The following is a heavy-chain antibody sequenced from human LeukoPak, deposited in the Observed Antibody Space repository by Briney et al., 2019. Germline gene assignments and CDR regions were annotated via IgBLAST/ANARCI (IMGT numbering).Heavy chain of an antibody. CDR2: IYTGGNT. D-gene: IGHD2/OR15-2a*01. V-gene: IGHV4-4*07. CDR1: GGSTSTYY. J-gene: IGHJ5*02. Sequence: SETLSLTCTVSGGSTSTYYWSWIRQPAGKGLEWVGRIYTGGNTNYNPSLRSRLTFSVDTSKNQFSLKLSSVTAADTAVYYCAREDLYCDNTIRLNWFDPWGQGTLVTVSS. CDR3: AREDLYCDNTIRLNWFDP.